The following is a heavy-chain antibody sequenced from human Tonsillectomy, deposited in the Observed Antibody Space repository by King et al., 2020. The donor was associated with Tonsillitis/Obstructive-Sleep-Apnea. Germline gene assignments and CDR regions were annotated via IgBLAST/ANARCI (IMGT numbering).Heavy chain of an antibody. CDR1: GYRFTSYW. CDR3: ARQGDYGNYDYYYMDV. CDR2: IYPGDSDT. D-gene: IGHD4-17*01. Sequence: VQLVQSGAEVKKPGESLKISCKGSGYRFTSYWIGWVRQIPGKGLEWRGIIYPGDSDTRYRPSFQGQVTISADKSIRTAYLQWNRLKASDTAMYYCARQGDYGNYDYYYMDVWGKGTTVTVSS. V-gene: IGHV5-51*01. J-gene: IGHJ6*03.